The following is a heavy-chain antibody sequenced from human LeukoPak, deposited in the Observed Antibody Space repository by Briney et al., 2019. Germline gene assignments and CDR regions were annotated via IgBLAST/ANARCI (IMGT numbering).Heavy chain of an antibody. CDR2: INPNSGGT. CDR3: AREGRAAAGTIGGAFDI. J-gene: IGHJ3*02. CDR1: GYTFTGYY. V-gene: IGHV1-2*02. Sequence: GASVKVSCKASGYTFTGYYMHWVRQAPGQGLEWMGWINPNSGGTNYAQKFQGRVTMTRDTSISTAYMELSRLRSDDTAVYYCAREGRAAAGTIGGAFDIWGQGTMVTVSS. D-gene: IGHD6-13*01.